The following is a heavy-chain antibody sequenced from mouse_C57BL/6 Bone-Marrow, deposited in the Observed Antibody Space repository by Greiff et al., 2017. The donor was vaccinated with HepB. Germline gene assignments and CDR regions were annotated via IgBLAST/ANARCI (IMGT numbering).Heavy chain of an antibody. CDR3: ARVSDYELDY. Sequence: EVQLVESGGGLVQPGGSLKLSCAASGFTFSDYYMYWVRQTPEKRLEWVAYISNGGGSTYYPDTVKGRFTISRDNAKNTLYLQMSRLKSEDTAMYYCARVSDYELDYWGQGTTLTVSS. CDR1: GFTFSDYY. CDR2: ISNGGGST. V-gene: IGHV5-12*01. J-gene: IGHJ2*01. D-gene: IGHD2-4*01.